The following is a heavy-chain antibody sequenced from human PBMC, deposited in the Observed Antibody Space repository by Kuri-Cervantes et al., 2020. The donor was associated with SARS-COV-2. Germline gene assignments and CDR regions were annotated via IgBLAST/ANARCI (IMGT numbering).Heavy chain of an antibody. D-gene: IGHD6-6*01. Sequence: ASVKVSCKASGGTFSSYAISWVRQAPGQGLEWMGWINPNSGGTNYAQKFQGRVTMTRDTSISTAYMELSGLRSDDTAVYYCARGGIAARLVFDYWGQGTLVTVSS. CDR1: GGTFSSYA. V-gene: IGHV1-2*02. J-gene: IGHJ4*02. CDR3: ARGGIAARLVFDY. CDR2: INPNSGGT.